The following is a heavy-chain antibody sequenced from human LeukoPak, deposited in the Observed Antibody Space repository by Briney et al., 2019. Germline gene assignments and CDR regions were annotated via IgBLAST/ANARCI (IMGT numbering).Heavy chain of an antibody. CDR2: INPNSGGT. D-gene: IGHD3-10*01. Sequence: APVKVSCKASGYTFTGYYMHWVRQAPGQGLEWMGRINPNSGGTNYEQNFQGRVTMTRDTSISTAYMELSRLRSDDTAVYYCARGAYGSGWEAFDIWGQGTMVTVSS. V-gene: IGHV1-2*02. CDR1: GYTFTGYY. CDR3: ARGAYGSGWEAFDI. J-gene: IGHJ3*02.